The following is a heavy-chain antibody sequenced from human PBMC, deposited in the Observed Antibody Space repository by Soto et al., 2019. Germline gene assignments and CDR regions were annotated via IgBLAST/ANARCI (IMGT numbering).Heavy chain of an antibody. CDR3: ARGAFPTWGSYPLDY. D-gene: IGHD3-16*02. V-gene: IGHV3-7*04. Sequence: EVQLVESGGGLVQPGGSLRLSCAASGFTFSTYWMTWVRQAPGKGLEWVANIKQVGSEYYYVGSVKGRFTISRDNAKNSLYLQMNSLRAEDTAVYYCARGAFPTWGSYPLDYWGQGTLVTVSS. J-gene: IGHJ4*02. CDR1: GFTFSTYW. CDR2: IKQVGSEY.